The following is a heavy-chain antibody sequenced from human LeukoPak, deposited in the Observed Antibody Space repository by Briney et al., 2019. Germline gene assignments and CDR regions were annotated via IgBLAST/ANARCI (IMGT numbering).Heavy chain of an antibody. J-gene: IGHJ4*02. V-gene: IGHV3-7*01. CDR2: INKDGSEK. CDR3: ARDRALYDSRRGYYYTEDDY. D-gene: IGHD3-22*01. CDR1: GFTFSSYR. Sequence: PGGSLRLSCAASGFTFSSYRMSWVRQAPGKGLEWVANINKDGSEKYYVDSVKGRFTISRDNAKSSLYLQMNSLRVDDTAVYYCARDRALYDSRRGYYYTEDDYWGEGTLVTVSS.